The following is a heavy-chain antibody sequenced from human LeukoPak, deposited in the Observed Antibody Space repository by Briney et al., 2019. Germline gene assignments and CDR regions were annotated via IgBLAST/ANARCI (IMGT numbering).Heavy chain of an antibody. D-gene: IGHD1-26*01. CDR1: GFTFSSYA. CDR2: ISGSGGST. Sequence: GGSLRLSWAASGFTFSSYAMSWVRQAPGKGLEWVSAISGSGGSTYYADSVKGRFTISRDNSKNTLYLQMNSLRAEDTAVYYCAVLVGATNGVDYWGQGTLVTVSS. V-gene: IGHV3-23*01. CDR3: AVLVGATNGVDY. J-gene: IGHJ4*02.